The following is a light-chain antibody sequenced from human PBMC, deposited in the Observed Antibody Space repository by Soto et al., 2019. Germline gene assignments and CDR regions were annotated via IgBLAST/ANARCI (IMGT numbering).Light chain of an antibody. CDR1: QDVSRK. CDR2: GAS. CDR3: QQYHTWPIT. Sequence: DIVMTQSPATLSVAPGERVTFSCRASQDVSRKLAWYQHKPGQAPRLLISGASTGATGIPARFSCSGTRTEFTLTISSLQSEDCAIYYCQQYHTWPITFGGGTKVDIK. V-gene: IGKV3-15*01. J-gene: IGKJ4*01.